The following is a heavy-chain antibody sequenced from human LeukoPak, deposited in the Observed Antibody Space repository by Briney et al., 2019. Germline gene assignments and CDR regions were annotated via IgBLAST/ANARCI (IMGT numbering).Heavy chain of an antibody. V-gene: IGHV4-59*11. CDR2: VFDSGRT. J-gene: IGHJ4*02. CDR3: TTIKRGDIFGYFDF. Sequence: SETLSLTCTVSGGSMTTHHWNWIRQTPGKGLEWIGYVFDSGRTKVNPSLTSRVTLSTDASKNQLSLRLSSVTAADTAVYYCTTIKRGDIFGYFDFWGQGILVTVSS. D-gene: IGHD5-18*01. CDR1: GGSMTTHH.